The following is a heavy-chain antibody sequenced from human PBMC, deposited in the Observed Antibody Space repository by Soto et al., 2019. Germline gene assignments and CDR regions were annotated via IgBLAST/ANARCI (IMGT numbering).Heavy chain of an antibody. Sequence: PGESLKISCKGSGYSFTSYWIGWVRQMPGKGLEWMGIIYPGDSDTRYSPPFQGQVTISADKSISTAYLQWSSLKASDTAMYYCFMVLGVMGYYYYGMDVRGQGTTVIVSS. CDR3: FMVLGVMGYYYYGMDV. D-gene: IGHD3-10*01. J-gene: IGHJ6*02. CDR2: IYPGDSDT. CDR1: GYSFTSYW. V-gene: IGHV5-51*01.